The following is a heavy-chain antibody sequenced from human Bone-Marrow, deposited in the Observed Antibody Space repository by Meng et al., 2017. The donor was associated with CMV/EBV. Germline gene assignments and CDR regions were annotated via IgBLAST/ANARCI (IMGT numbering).Heavy chain of an antibody. V-gene: IGHV3-74*01. Sequence: VHLLESGGGLFQPGGTLRLSCAASGFTFSDYWMHWVRQAPGKGLVWVSGIKNDGRIVSHADSVKGRFTISRDNTNNMLYLQMSSLRAEDTAIYYCASAVPTNRPWGQGILVTVSS. CDR2: IKNDGRIV. D-gene: IGHD4-17*01. J-gene: IGHJ5*02. CDR1: GFTFSDYW. CDR3: ASAVPTNRP.